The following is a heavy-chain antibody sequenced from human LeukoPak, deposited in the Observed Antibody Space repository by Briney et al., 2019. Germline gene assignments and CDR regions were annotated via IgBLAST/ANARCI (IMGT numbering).Heavy chain of an antibody. CDR3: ARSINYDPDY. CDR2: ITWDGGST. J-gene: IGHJ4*02. V-gene: IGHV3-43*01. Sequence: GGSLRLSCAASGFTFDDYTMHWVRQAPGKGLEWVSLITWDGGSTYYADSVKGRFTISRDNSKNSLYLQMNSLRAEDTAVYYCARSINYDPDYWGQGTLVTVSS. D-gene: IGHD3-22*01. CDR1: GFTFDDYT.